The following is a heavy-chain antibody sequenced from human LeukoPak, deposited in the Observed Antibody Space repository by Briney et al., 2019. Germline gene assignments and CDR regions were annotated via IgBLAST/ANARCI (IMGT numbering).Heavy chain of an antibody. CDR3: AREVYYYDSSGFQH. Sequence: GGSLRLSCAASGFTFSSYAMHWVRQAPGKGLEWVAVISYDGSNKYYADSVKGRFTISRDNSKNTLYLQMNSLRAEDTAVYYCAREVYYYDSSGFQHWGQGTLVTVSS. J-gene: IGHJ1*01. V-gene: IGHV3-30-3*01. CDR2: ISYDGSNK. CDR1: GFTFSSYA. D-gene: IGHD3-22*01.